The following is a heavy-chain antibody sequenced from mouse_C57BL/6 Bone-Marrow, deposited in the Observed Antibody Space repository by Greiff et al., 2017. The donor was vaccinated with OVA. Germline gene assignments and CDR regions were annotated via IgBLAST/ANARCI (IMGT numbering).Heavy chain of an antibody. V-gene: IGHV5-6*01. Sequence: DVHLVESGGDLVKPGGSLKLSCAASGFTFSSYGMSWVRQTPDKRLEWVATISSGGSYTYYPDSVKGRFTISRDNAKNTLYLQMSSLKSEDTAMYYCARHRVPYWYFDVWGTGTTVTVSS. CDR3: ARHRVPYWYFDV. CDR1: GFTFSSYG. D-gene: IGHD6-1*01. CDR2: ISSGGSYT. J-gene: IGHJ1*03.